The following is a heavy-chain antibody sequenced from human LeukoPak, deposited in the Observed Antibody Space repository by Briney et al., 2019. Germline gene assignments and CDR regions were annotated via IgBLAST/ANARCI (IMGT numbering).Heavy chain of an antibody. J-gene: IGHJ3*02. V-gene: IGHV4-4*07. D-gene: IGHD3-10*01. CDR3: ARAFHYGSGSYYNSDAFDI. Sequence: KPSETLSLTGTVSGGSISSYYWSWIRQPAGKGLEWIGRIYTSGSTNYNPSLKSRVTMSVDTSKNQFSLKLSSVTAADTAVYYCARAFHYGSGSYYNSDAFDIWGQGTMVTVSS. CDR1: GGSISSYY. CDR2: IYTSGST.